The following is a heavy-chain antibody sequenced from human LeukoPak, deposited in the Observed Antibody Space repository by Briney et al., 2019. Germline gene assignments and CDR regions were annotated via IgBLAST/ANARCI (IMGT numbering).Heavy chain of an antibody. V-gene: IGHV1-2*02. D-gene: IGHD5-24*01. J-gene: IGHJ4*02. CDR2: INPNSGGT. Sequence: GASVTVSCKASGYTFTSYYMHWVRQAPGQGLEWMGWINPNSGGTNYAQKFQGRVTMTRDTSISTAYMELSRLRSDDTAVYYCARDGRWLQYYSRLGYWGQGTLVTVSS. CDR1: GYTFTSYY. CDR3: ARDGRWLQYYSRLGY.